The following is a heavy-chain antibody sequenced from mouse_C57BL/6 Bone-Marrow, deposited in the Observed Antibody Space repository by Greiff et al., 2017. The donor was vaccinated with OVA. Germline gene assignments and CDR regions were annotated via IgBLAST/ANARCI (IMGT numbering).Heavy chain of an antibody. V-gene: IGHV10-1*01. CDR3: VRGGRDYAMDY. CDR2: IRRKSNNYAT. J-gene: IGHJ4*01. D-gene: IGHD3-3*01. CDR1: GFSFNTYA. Sequence: EVKLVESGGGLVQPKGSLKLSCAASGFSFNTYAMNWVRQAPGKGLEWVARIRRKSNNYATYYADSVKDRFTISRDDSESMLYLQMNNLKTEDTAMYYCVRGGRDYAMDYWGQGTSVTVSS.